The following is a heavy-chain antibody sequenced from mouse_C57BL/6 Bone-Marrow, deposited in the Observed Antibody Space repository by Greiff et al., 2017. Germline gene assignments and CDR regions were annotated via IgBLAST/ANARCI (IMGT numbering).Heavy chain of an antibody. J-gene: IGHJ2*01. CDR3: ARGGGVDY. Sequence: VQLQQPGAELVKPGASVQMSCKASGYTFTSYWITWVKQRPGQGLEWIGDIYPGSGSTNYNEKFKSKATLTVETSSSTTYIQLSSMTSEDLAVYYGARGGGVDYWGQGTTLTVSS. CDR1: GYTFTSYW. V-gene: IGHV1-55*01. CDR2: IYPGSGST.